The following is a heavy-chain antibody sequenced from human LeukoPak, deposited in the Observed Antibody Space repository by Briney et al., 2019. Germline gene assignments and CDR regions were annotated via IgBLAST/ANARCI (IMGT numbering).Heavy chain of an antibody. CDR1: GFTFSSYS. CDR3: AREIIVGATQTYYYYYGMDV. Sequence: SGGSLRLSCAASGFTFSSYSMNWVRQAPGKGLEWVSSISSSSSYIYYADSVKGRFTISRDNAKNSLYLQMNSLRAEDTAVYYCAREIIVGATQTYYYYYGMDVWGQGTTVTVSS. J-gene: IGHJ6*02. V-gene: IGHV3-21*01. CDR2: ISSSSSYI. D-gene: IGHD1-26*01.